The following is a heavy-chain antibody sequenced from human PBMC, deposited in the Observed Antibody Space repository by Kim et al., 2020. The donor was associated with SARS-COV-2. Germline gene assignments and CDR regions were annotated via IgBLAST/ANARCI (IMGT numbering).Heavy chain of an antibody. J-gene: IGHJ4*02. Sequence: GGSLRLSCAASGFTFSSYAMHWVRQAPGKGLEWVAVISYDGSNKYYADSVKGRFTISRDNSKNTLYLQMNSLRAEDTAVYYCARDRPTLWFGELVDYWGQGTLVTVSS. CDR2: ISYDGSNK. CDR1: GFTFSSYA. V-gene: IGHV3-30*04. CDR3: ARDRPTLWFGELVDY. D-gene: IGHD3-10*01.